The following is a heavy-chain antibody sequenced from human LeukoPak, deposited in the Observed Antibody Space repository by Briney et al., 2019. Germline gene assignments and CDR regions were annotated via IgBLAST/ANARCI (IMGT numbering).Heavy chain of an antibody. CDR2: INHSGST. CDR1: GGSFSGYY. D-gene: IGHD6-19*01. V-gene: IGHV4-34*01. J-gene: IGHJ4*02. Sequence: SETLSLTCAVYGGSFSGYYWSWIRQPPGKGLEWIGEINHSGSTNYNPSLKSRVTISVDTSKNQFSLKLSSVTAADTAVYYCASEMYSSGWYGIDYWGQGTLVTVSS. CDR3: ASEMYSSGWYGIDY.